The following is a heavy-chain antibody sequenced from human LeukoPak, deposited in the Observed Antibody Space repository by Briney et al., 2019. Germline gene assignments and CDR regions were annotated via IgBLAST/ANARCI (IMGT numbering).Heavy chain of an antibody. CDR3: AKEGEYCGGDCYSGIDY. CDR2: VNHSGST. CDR1: GGSFSGYY. V-gene: IGHV4-34*01. D-gene: IGHD2-21*02. Sequence: SETLSLTCAVYGGSFSGYYWSWIRQPPGKGLEWIGEVNHSGSTHYNPSLKSRVTISVDTSKNQFSLKVSSVTAADTAVYYCAKEGEYCGGDCYSGIDYWGQGTLVTVSS. J-gene: IGHJ4*02.